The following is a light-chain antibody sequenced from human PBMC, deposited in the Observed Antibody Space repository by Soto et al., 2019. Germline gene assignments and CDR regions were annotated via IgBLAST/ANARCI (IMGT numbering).Light chain of an antibody. CDR1: QGVSSS. Sequence: EVVMRQSPATLSVSPGEGATLSCRASQGVSSSLAWYQQKPGQAPRLLIYATSTRAAGIPDRFIGSGSGTDFTLTISRLDPDDVAVYYCQQYDTSPPMYTFGPGTKVDIK. V-gene: IGKV3D-15*02. CDR3: QQYDTSPPMYT. J-gene: IGKJ2*01. CDR2: ATS.